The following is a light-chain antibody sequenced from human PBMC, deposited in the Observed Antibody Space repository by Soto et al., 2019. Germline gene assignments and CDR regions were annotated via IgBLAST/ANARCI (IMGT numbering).Light chain of an antibody. CDR2: GAS. Sequence: IVLTQSPDTLSLSPGERATLSCRASQSVSSSYLAWYQQKPGQAPRLLIYGASSRATGIPDRFSGSGSGTDFTLTISRLEPEDFAVYYCQQYGSSALTFGGGTKVDIK. CDR3: QQYGSSALT. J-gene: IGKJ4*01. V-gene: IGKV3-20*01. CDR1: QSVSSSY.